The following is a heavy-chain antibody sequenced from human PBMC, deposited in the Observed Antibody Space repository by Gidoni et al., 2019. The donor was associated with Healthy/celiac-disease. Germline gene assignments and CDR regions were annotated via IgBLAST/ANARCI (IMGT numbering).Heavy chain of an antibody. CDR2: IKQDGSEK. CDR3: ARATDY. V-gene: IGHV3-7*01. Sequence: EVQVVKSGGGLVHPGGSLGLSCAASGFPFSSYWMSWVRQAPGKGLGWVANIKQDGSEKYYVDSVKGRFTISRDNAKNSLYLQMNSLRAEDTAVYYCARATDYWGQGTLVTVSS. CDR1: GFPFSSYW. J-gene: IGHJ4*02.